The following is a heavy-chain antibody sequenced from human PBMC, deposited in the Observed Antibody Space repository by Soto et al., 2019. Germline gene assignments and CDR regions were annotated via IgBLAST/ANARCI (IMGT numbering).Heavy chain of an antibody. CDR2: ISHDGSDK. V-gene: IGHV3-30-3*01. CDR3: ATGGSSWLYYFDY. J-gene: IGHJ4*02. Sequence: QVQLVESGGGVVQPGRSLRLSCAASGFTFTNYAMHWVRQAPGKGLEWVAVISHDGSDKYYADPVRGRFPISRDSSKNTLYLNMNSLRAEDTAVYYCATGGSSWLYYFDYWGQGTLVTVSS. CDR1: GFTFTNYA. D-gene: IGHD6-13*01.